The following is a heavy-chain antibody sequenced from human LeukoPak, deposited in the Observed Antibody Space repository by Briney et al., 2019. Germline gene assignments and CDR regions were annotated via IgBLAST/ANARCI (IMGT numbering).Heavy chain of an antibody. D-gene: IGHD1-7*01. CDR3: ATQGPGELELPYWFDP. Sequence: GESLKISCKGSGYSFTSYWIGWVRQMPGKGLEWRGIIYPSEVDTRLSPSFQGQVPNSADKPLSPAYLQWSSLKASDTAMYYCATQGPGELELPYWFDPWGQGTLVTVSS. J-gene: IGHJ5*02. CDR2: IYPSEVDT. V-gene: IGHV5-51*01. CDR1: GYSFTSYW.